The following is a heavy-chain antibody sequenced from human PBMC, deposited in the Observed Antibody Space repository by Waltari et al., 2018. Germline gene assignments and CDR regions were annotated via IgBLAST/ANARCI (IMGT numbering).Heavy chain of an antibody. CDR1: GAPFSSYA. V-gene: IGHV1-69*04. J-gene: IGHJ2*01. Sequence: QVQLVQSGAEVKKPGSSVKVSCKASGAPFSSYAIRWVRPAPGQGLEWMGRIIPILGIANYAQKFQGRVTITADKSTSTAYMELSSLRSEDTAVYYCARPSSGYSSGWYDFDLWGRGTLVTVSS. CDR3: ARPSSGYSSGWYDFDL. CDR2: IIPILGIA. D-gene: IGHD6-19*01.